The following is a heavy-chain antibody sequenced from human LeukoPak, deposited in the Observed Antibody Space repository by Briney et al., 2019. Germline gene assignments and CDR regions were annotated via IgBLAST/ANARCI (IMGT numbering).Heavy chain of an antibody. V-gene: IGHV4-39*07. CDR3: ARDSTIFGVVMHQHYYYMDV. CDR1: GGSISSSSYY. J-gene: IGHJ6*03. CDR2: IYYSGTT. D-gene: IGHD3-3*01. Sequence: PSETLSLTCTVSGGSISSSSYYWGWIRQPPGKGLEWIGSIYYSGTTYYNRSLRSRVTISVDTSKNQFSLKLSSVTAADTAVYYCARDSTIFGVVMHQHYYYMDVWGKGTTVTVSS.